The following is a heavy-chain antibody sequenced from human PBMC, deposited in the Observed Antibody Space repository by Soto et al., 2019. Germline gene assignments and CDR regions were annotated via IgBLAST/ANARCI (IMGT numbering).Heavy chain of an antibody. Sequence: PGGSLRLSCAASGFTFSSYAMSWVRQAPGKGLEWVSAISGSGGSTYYADSVKGRFTISRDNSKNTLYLQMNSLRAEDTAVYYCAKEVPSSSGWWGYYYYGMDVWGQGTTVTVSS. J-gene: IGHJ6*02. CDR2: ISGSGGST. CDR3: AKEVPSSSGWWGYYYYGMDV. CDR1: GFTFSSYA. V-gene: IGHV3-23*01. D-gene: IGHD6-19*01.